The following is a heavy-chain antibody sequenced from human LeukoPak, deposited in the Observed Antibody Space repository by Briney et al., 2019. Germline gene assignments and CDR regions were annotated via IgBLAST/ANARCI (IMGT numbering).Heavy chain of an antibody. J-gene: IGHJ4*02. V-gene: IGHV3-23*01. CDR2: ISGSGGST. D-gene: IGHD3-22*01. Sequence: PGGSLRLSCAASGFTFSSYAMSWVRQAPGKGLEWVSDISGSGGSTYYADSVKGRFTISRDNSKNTLYLQMNSLRAEDTAVYYCAKDQVYYYDSSGYPDYWGQGTLVTVSS. CDR1: GFTFSSYA. CDR3: AKDQVYYYDSSGYPDY.